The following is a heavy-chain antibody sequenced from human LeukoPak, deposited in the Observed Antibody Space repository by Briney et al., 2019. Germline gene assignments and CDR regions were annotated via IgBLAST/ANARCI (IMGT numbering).Heavy chain of an antibody. V-gene: IGHV4-30-4*01. Sequence: SETLSLTCTVSGGSMSSGDYYWSRIRQPPGKGLEWIGYIYYSGSTYYNPSLKSRVTISVDTSKNQFSLKLSSVTAADTAVYYCARVVVAATIFARSYYFDYWGQGTLVTVSS. D-gene: IGHD2-15*01. CDR3: ARVVVAATIFARSYYFDY. J-gene: IGHJ4*02. CDR2: IYYSGST. CDR1: GGSMSSGDYY.